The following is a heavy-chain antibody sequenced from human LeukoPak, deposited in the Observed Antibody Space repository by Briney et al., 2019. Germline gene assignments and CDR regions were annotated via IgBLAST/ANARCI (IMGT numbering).Heavy chain of an antibody. CDR2: IYYSGST. D-gene: IGHD3-22*01. J-gene: IGHJ3*02. Sequence: PSETLSLTCTVSGGSISSYYWSWIRQPPGKGLEWIGYIYYSGSTNYNPSLKSRVTISVDTSKNQFSLKLSSVTAADTAAYYCARAPLINYYDSSGYYLPDAFDIWGQGTMVTVSS. CDR1: GGSISSYY. V-gene: IGHV4-59*01. CDR3: ARAPLINYYDSSGYYLPDAFDI.